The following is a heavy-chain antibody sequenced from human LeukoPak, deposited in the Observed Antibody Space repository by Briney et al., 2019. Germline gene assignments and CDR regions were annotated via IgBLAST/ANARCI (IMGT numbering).Heavy chain of an antibody. D-gene: IGHD3-22*01. CDR2: INPSGGGT. CDR3: GRDTPFYYDSSGYYYPHP. Sequence: ASVKVSCKASGYSFTNYYMHWVRQAPGQGLEWMGIINPSGGGTTYAQNFQGRVTMTTDTSTSTVYMELSSLRSEDTAVYYCGRDTPFYYDSSGYYYPHPWGQGTLVTVSS. J-gene: IGHJ5*02. V-gene: IGHV1-46*01. CDR1: GYSFTNYY.